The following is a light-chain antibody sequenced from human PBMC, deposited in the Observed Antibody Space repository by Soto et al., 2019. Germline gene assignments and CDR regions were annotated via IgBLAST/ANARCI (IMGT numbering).Light chain of an antibody. CDR2: DAS. CDR3: QQRSNWPAT. V-gene: IGKV3-11*01. CDR1: QSVSSY. J-gene: IGKJ1*01. Sequence: EIVLTQSPATLSLYPEERATLSCRASQSVSSYLAWYQQKPGQAPRLLIYDASNRATGIPARFSGSGSGTDFTLTISSLEPEDFAIYYCQQRSNWPATFGQGTKVDIK.